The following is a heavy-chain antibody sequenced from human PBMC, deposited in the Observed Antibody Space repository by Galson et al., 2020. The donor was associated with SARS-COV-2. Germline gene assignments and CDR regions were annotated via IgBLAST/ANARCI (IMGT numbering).Heavy chain of an antibody. CDR3: ARDEGDCNSSSCYSSWFDP. CDR1: GGSISGYY. J-gene: IGHJ5*02. Sequence: SETLSLTCAVYGGSISGYYWSWIRQPPGKGLEWIGEINHSGDTNYNPSLKSRVTISVHTSKNQFSLKLSSVTAADTAVYYCARDEGDCNSSSCYSSWFDPWGLGTLVTVSS. D-gene: IGHD2-2*02. V-gene: IGHV4-34*01. CDR2: INHSGDT.